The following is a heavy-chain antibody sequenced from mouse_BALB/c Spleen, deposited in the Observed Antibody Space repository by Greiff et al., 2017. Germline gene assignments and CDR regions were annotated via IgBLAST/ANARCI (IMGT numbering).Heavy chain of an antibody. J-gene: IGHJ2*01. CDR3: AHYYGSSWDD. CDR1: GFNIKDTY. CDR2: IDPANGNT. Sequence: VQLQQSGAELVKPGASVKLSCTASGFNIKDTYMHWVKQRPEQGLEWIGRIDPANGNTKYDPKFQGKATITADTSSNTAYLQLSSLTSEDTAVYYCAHYYGSSWDDGGQGTTLTVAA. D-gene: IGHD1-1*01. V-gene: IGHV14-3*02.